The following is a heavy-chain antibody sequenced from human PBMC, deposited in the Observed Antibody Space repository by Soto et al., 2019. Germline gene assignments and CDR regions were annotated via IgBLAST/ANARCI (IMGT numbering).Heavy chain of an antibody. V-gene: IGHV4-59*01. CDR2: ISYNGNT. CDR3: ARVLGYGGKGLVDY. CDR1: GASISGNY. J-gene: IGHJ4*02. Sequence: QVHLQESGPGLVKPSETLSLTCAVSGASISGNYWSWIRQPPGKGLEWIGYISYNGNTNYNPSLKSRVTISVDTSKNQFSLELSSVTAADTAIYYCARVLGYGGKGLVDYWGQGTLVTVSS. D-gene: IGHD4-17*01.